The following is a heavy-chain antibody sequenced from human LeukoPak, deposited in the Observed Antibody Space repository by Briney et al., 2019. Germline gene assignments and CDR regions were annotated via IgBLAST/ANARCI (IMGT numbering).Heavy chain of an antibody. CDR1: GFTFSSYA. J-gene: IGHJ4*02. CDR3: ARVGGYDSFAFDY. CDR2: ISYDGSNK. D-gene: IGHD5-12*01. V-gene: IGHV3-30-3*01. Sequence: PGGSLRLSCAASGFTFSSYAMHWVRQAPGKGLEWVAVISYDGSNKYYADSVKGRFTISRDNSKNTLYPQMNSLRAEDTAVYYCARVGGYDSFAFDYWGQGTLVTVSS.